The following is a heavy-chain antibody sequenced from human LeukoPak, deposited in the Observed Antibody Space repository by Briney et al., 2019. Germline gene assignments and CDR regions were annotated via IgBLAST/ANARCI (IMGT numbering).Heavy chain of an antibody. CDR1: GFTFSYA. J-gene: IGHJ6*03. CDR2: ISYDGSNK. D-gene: IGHD6-6*01. Sequence: GGSLRLSCAASGFTFSYAMHWVRQAPGKGLEWVAVISYDGSNKYYADSVKGRFSISRDNSKNTLYLQMNSLRAEDTAVYYCARDSPSRDSSDYMDVWGKGATVTVSS. V-gene: IGHV3-30*01. CDR3: ARDSPSRDSSDYMDV.